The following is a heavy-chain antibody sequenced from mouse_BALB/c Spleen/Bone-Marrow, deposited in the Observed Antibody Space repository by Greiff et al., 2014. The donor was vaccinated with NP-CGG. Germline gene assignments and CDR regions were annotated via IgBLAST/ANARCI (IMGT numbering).Heavy chain of an antibody. CDR3: ARPLYDGYYAAY. D-gene: IGHD2-3*01. Sequence: EVKLMESGGGLVQPGGSLKLSCATSGFTFSDYYMYWVRQTPEKRLEWVAYISNGGGSTYYPDTVKGRFTISRDNAKNTLYLQMSRLKSEDTAMYYCARPLYDGYYAAYWGQGTLVTVSA. V-gene: IGHV5-12*02. J-gene: IGHJ3*01. CDR2: ISNGGGST. CDR1: GFTFSDYY.